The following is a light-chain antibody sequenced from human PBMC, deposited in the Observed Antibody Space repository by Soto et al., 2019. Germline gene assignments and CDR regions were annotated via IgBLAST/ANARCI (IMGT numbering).Light chain of an antibody. V-gene: IGLV2-14*03. CDR2: DVA. CDR3: MPFTSSNTYV. Sequence: QSVLTQPASVSGSPGQSITISCTGISSDVGAYNFVSWYQHYPDKAPKVVIYDVANRPSGVSYRFSASKSGNTASLTISGLQAEDEADYYCMPFTSSNTYVFGTGTKVTVL. J-gene: IGLJ1*01. CDR1: SSDVGAYNF.